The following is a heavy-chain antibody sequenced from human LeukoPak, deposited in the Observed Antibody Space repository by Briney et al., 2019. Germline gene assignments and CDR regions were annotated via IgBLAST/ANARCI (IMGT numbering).Heavy chain of an antibody. CDR3: ARGGSGSYYGLNYYYYYMDV. Sequence: SVKVSCKASGGTFSSYAISWVRQAPGQGLEWMGGIIPIFGTANYAQKFQGRVTITADESTSTAYMELSSLRSEDTAVYYCARGGSGSYYGLNYYYYYMDVWGKGTTVTVSS. J-gene: IGHJ6*03. CDR1: GGTFSSYA. D-gene: IGHD3-10*01. CDR2: IIPIFGTA. V-gene: IGHV1-69*01.